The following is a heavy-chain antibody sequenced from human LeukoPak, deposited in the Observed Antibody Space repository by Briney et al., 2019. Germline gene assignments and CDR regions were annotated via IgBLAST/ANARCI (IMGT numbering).Heavy chain of an antibody. CDR3: ASRTHH. CDR2: IYSGGST. D-gene: IGHD1/OR15-1a*01. Sequence: GGSLRLSCAASGFTFSTYSMNWVRQAPGKGLEWVSVIYSGGSTYYADSVKGRFTISRDNSKNTLYLQMNSLRAEDTAVYYCASRTHHWGQGTLVTVSS. V-gene: IGHV3-66*01. J-gene: IGHJ5*02. CDR1: GFTFSTYS.